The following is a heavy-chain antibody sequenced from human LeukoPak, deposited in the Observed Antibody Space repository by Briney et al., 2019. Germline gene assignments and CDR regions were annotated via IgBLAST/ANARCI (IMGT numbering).Heavy chain of an antibody. CDR3: ARCPAREPTLQH. J-gene: IGHJ1*01. V-gene: IGHV4-30-4*01. Sequence: PSQTLSLTCTVSGGSISSGDYYWSWIRRPPGKGLEWIGYIYYSGSTYYNPSLKSRVTISVDTSKNQFSLKLGSVTAADTAVYYCARCPAREPTLQHWGQGTLVTVSS. D-gene: IGHD1-14*01. CDR2: IYYSGST. CDR1: GGSISSGDYY.